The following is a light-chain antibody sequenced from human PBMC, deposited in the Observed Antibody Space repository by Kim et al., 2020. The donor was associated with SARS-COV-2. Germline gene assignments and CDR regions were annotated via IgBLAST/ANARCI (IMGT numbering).Light chain of an antibody. Sequence: SYELTQPLSVSVALGQTARISCGGNNIVNKNVHWYQQRPGQAPILVIYKDTNRPSGIPERFSGSNSDSTATLTISRVQAGDEADYICQVWDRDNVVFGGGTQLTVL. CDR3: QVWDRDNVV. J-gene: IGLJ2*01. CDR1: NIVNKN. CDR2: KDT. V-gene: IGLV3-9*01.